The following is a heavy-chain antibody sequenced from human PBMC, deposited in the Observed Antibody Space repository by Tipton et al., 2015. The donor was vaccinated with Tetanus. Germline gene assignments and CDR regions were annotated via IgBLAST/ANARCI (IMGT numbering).Heavy chain of an antibody. J-gene: IGHJ4*02. D-gene: IGHD6-6*01. CDR2: ISSSGSTI. CDR1: EFTFNDYY. Sequence: SLRLSCAASEFTFNDYYMNWIRQAPGKGLEWVSYISSSGSTIYYADSVKGRFTISRDNAKNTLSLQMNSLRAEDTAVYYCAKGLWYSSSSYFDYWGQGTLVTVSS. CDR3: AKGLWYSSSSYFDY. V-gene: IGHV3-11*01.